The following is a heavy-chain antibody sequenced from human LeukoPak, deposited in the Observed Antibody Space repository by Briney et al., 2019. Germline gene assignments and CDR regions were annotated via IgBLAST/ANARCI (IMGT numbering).Heavy chain of an antibody. V-gene: IGHV3-30*18. CDR2: ISSDENNK. J-gene: IGHJ1*01. Sequence: GRSLRLSCAASGFTFSSYDMHWVRQAPGKGLEWVSVISSDENNKYYADSVKGRFTISRDNSKNTLYLQMNSLRAEDTAVYYCAKDIYYYDSSRYFQHWGQGTLVTVSS. CDR3: AKDIYYYDSSRYFQH. D-gene: IGHD3-22*01. CDR1: GFTFSSYD.